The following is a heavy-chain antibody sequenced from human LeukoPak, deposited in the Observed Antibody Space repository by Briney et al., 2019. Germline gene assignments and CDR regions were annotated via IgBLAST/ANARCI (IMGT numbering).Heavy chain of an antibody. Sequence: SVKVSCKASGGTFSSYAISWVRQAPGQGLEWMGGIIPIFGTANYAQKFQGRVTITADKSTSTAYMELSSLISEDTAVYYCARNGWELKEYYYYYMDVWGKGTTVTVSS. CDR3: ARNGWELKEYYYYYMDV. CDR1: GGTFSSYA. J-gene: IGHJ6*03. V-gene: IGHV1-69*06. CDR2: IIPIFGTA. D-gene: IGHD1-26*01.